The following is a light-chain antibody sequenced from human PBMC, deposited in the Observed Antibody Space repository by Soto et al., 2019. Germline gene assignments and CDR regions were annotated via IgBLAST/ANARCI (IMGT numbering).Light chain of an antibody. CDR2: DAS. V-gene: IGKV3-15*01. CDR1: QSVSNK. J-gene: IGKJ1*01. CDR3: QKYNSAPWT. Sequence: EIVMTQSPATLSVSPGERVTLSCRASQSVSNKLAWYQQKPGQAPRLLIYDASGRAGSVPARLSGSGSGTDFTLTISSLQPEDVATYYCQKYNSAPWTFGQGTKVDI.